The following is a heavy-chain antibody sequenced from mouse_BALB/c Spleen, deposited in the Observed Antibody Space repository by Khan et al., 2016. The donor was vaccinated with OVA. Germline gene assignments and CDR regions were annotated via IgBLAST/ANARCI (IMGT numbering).Heavy chain of an antibody. J-gene: IGHJ3*01. CDR3: ARSTYRYAFAY. CDR2: ILYSGST. CDR1: GDSITSGY. V-gene: IGHV3-8*02. D-gene: IGHD2-14*01. Sequence: VQLKQSGPSLVKPSQTLSLTCSVTGDSITSGYWCWIRKFPGNKLEYMGYILYSGSTYYNPSLKSRISLTRHTSQNQYYLQLNAGTTEDTATYYWARSTYRYAFAYWGQGTLVTGSA.